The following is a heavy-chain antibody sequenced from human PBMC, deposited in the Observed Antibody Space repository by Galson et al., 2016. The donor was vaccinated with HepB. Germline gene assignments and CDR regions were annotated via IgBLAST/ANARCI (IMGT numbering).Heavy chain of an antibody. Sequence: PALVKPTQTLTLTCSFSGFSLDTGGVAVGWIRQPPGKALECLALIKWNDVKDYNPSLMSRLPLTKDTSKNQVVLTVTNVDPVDTATYYCAHMDFWSGYDAMDVWGQGTTVTVSS. CDR3: AHMDFWSGYDAMDV. CDR1: GFSLDTGGVA. D-gene: IGHD3-3*01. CDR2: IKWNDVK. V-gene: IGHV2-5*01. J-gene: IGHJ6*02.